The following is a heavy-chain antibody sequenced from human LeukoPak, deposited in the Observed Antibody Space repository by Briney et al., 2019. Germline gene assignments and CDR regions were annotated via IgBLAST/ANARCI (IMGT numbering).Heavy chain of an antibody. J-gene: IGHJ4*02. CDR2: ISYDGSNK. CDR3: ARVYSSSWSFDY. D-gene: IGHD6-13*01. CDR1: GFTFSSCA. V-gene: IGHV3-30-3*01. Sequence: PGRSLRLSCAASGFTFSSCAMHWVRQAPGKALEWVAVISYDGSNKYYADSVKGRFTISRDNSKNTLYLQMNSLRAEDTAVYYCARVYSSSWSFDYWGQGTLVTVSS.